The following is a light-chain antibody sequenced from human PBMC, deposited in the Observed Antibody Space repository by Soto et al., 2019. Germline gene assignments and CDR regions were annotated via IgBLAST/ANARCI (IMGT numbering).Light chain of an antibody. CDR3: QQYGSSPFT. CDR1: QYISNNY. J-gene: IGKJ1*01. V-gene: IGKV3D-20*01. CDR2: DAS. Sequence: EIVLTQFPATLSLSPGERATLSCGASQYISNNYLAWYQQRPGLAPRLLIYDASSRATGIADRFSGSGYRTRFTLTISSLEPEDFAVYYCQQYGSSPFTFGPGTKVEIK.